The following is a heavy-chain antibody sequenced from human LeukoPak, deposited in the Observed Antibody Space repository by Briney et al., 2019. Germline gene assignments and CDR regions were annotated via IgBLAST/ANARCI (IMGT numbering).Heavy chain of an antibody. Sequence: ASVKVSCKASRYTFTGYYMCWVRQAPGQGLEWMGWINPNSGGTNYAQKFQGRVTMTRDTSISTAYMELRSLRSEDTAIYYCARAVRDGYIDYFYYMDVWGKGTTVTVSS. CDR2: INPNSGGT. V-gene: IGHV1-2*02. CDR3: ARAVRDGYIDYFYYMDV. CDR1: RYTFTGYY. J-gene: IGHJ6*03. D-gene: IGHD5-24*01.